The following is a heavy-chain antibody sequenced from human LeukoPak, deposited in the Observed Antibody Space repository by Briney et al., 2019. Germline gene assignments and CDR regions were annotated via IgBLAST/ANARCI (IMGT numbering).Heavy chain of an antibody. CDR3: ARHGLRGDDAFDI. CDR2: IYYSGST. D-gene: IGHD2-21*01. V-gene: IGHV4-59*08. J-gene: IGHJ3*02. Sequence: PSETLSLTCTVSGGSISSYYWSWIRQPPGKGLEWIGYIYYSGSTNYNPSLKSRVTISVDTSKNQFSLKLSSVTAADTAVYYCARHGLRGDDAFDIWGQGTMVTVSS. CDR1: GGSISSYY.